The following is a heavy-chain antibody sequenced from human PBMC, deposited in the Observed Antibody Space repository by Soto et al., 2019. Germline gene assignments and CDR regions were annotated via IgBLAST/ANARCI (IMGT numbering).Heavy chain of an antibody. J-gene: IGHJ5*02. CDR3: ARRSGGRYTS. D-gene: IGHD6-19*01. V-gene: IGHV3-53*02. Sequence: EVQLVETGGGLIQPGGSLRISCAASGFAVANNYMSWVRQAPGKGLEWVSVMYAAGTTYYADSVKGRFAISRDNSKNTLYLQMNSLTAEDTALYYCARRSGGRYTSWGQGTLVSVSS. CDR1: GFAVANNY. CDR2: MYAAGTT.